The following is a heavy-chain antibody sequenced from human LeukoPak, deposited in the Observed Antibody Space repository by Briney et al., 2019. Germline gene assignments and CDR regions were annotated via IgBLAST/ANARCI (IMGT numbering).Heavy chain of an antibody. CDR2: IYHSGST. CDR1: GYSISSGYY. V-gene: IGHV4-38-2*02. Sequence: SETLSLTCTVSGYSISSGYYWGWIRQPPGKGLEWIGSIYHSGSTYYNPSLKSRIIISVDTSKNQFSLKLSSVTAADTAVYYCARDQLGDRVYYDSSGGSDYWGQGTLVTVSS. J-gene: IGHJ4*02. CDR3: ARDQLGDRVYYDSSGGSDY. D-gene: IGHD3-22*01.